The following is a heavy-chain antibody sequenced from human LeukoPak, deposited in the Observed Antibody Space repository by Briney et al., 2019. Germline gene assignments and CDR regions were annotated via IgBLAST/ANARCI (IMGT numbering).Heavy chain of an antibody. CDR3: AKEFRSIVVVNY. CDR2: ISYDGSNI. D-gene: IGHD3-22*01. V-gene: IGHV3-30*18. Sequence: GGSLRLSCAASGFTVSSYGMHWVRQAPGKGLEWVAVISYDGSNIYYVDSVKGRFTISRDNSENTLYLQMNSLRAEDTAVYYCAKEFRSIVVVNYWGQGTLVTVSS. J-gene: IGHJ4*02. CDR1: GFTVSSYG.